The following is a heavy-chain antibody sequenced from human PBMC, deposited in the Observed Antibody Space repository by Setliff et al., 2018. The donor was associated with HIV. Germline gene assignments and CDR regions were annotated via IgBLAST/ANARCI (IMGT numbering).Heavy chain of an antibody. Sequence: SETLSLTCSVTGDSVNNGGFFWNWIRQTPGKGLEWIGNVYYRGSTKYNPSLKSRVTLSVDTSKNQFDLKVNSVTAADTAVYYCARGTLNYLDYWGQGALVTISS. J-gene: IGHJ4*02. CDR3: ARGTLNYLDY. D-gene: IGHD2-8*01. V-gene: IGHV4-61*08. CDR2: VYYRGST. CDR1: GDSVNNGGFF.